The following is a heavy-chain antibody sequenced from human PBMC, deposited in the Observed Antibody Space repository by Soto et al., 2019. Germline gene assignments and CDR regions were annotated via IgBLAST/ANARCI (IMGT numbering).Heavy chain of an antibody. D-gene: IGHD3-9*01. Sequence: GGSLRLSCAASGFTFSSYSMNWVRQAPGKGLEWVSSISSSSSYIYYADSVKGRFTISRDNAKNSLYLQMNSLRAEDTAVYYCARVPTDILTGYPWGYYYYMDVWGKGTTVTVSS. CDR1: GFTFSSYS. V-gene: IGHV3-21*01. CDR2: ISSSSSYI. J-gene: IGHJ6*03. CDR3: ARVPTDILTGYPWGYYYYMDV.